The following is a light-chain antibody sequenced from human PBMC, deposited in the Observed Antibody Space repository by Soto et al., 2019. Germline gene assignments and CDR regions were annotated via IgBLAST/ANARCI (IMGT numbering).Light chain of an antibody. Sequence: QSVLTQPASVSGSPGQSITISCTGTSSDLGAYNYVSWYQQHPGKAPKLMIYEVNNRPSGVSNRFSGSKSGNTASLIIFGLQAEDEADYYCSSYTVSRTRVFGGGTKVTVL. CDR2: EVN. CDR1: SSDLGAYNY. J-gene: IGLJ2*01. CDR3: SSYTVSRTRV. V-gene: IGLV2-14*01.